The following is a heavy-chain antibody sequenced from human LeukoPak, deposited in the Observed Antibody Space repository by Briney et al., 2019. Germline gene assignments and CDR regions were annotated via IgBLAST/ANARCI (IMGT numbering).Heavy chain of an antibody. D-gene: IGHD2-2*01. Sequence: PSETLSLTCTVSGGSISSYYWSWIRQPPGKGLEWIGYIYYSGSTNYNPSLKSRVTISVDTSKNQFSLKLSSVTAADTAVYYCARGIVVEYAFDIWGQGTMVTVSS. CDR3: ARGIVVEYAFDI. CDR1: GGSISSYY. J-gene: IGHJ3*02. V-gene: IGHV4-59*12. CDR2: IYYSGST.